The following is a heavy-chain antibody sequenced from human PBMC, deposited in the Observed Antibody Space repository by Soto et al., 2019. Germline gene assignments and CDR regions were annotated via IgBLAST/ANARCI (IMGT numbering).Heavy chain of an antibody. CDR1: GFTFGSYA. D-gene: IGHD6-13*01. CDR2: ISGSGGST. V-gene: IGHV3-23*01. CDR3: AIPPTMSSTQGGAVLN. Sequence: TGGSLRLSCAASGFTFGSYAMSWVRQAPGKGLEWVSAISGSGGSTYYADSVKGRFTISRDNSKNTLYLQMNSLRAEDTAVYYCAIPPTMSSTQGGAVLNWGQGTLVTVSS. J-gene: IGHJ4*02.